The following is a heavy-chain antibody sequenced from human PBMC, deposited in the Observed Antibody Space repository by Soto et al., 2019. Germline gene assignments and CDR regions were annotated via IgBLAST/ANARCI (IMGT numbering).Heavy chain of an antibody. D-gene: IGHD2-2*01. CDR1: GYTFTSYY. Sequence: ASVKVSCKASGYTFTSYYMHWVRQAPGQGLEWMGIINPSGGSTSYAQKFQGRVTMTRDTSTSTVYMELSSLRSEDTAVYYCARDSNIVVVPAAMDFDYWGQGTLVTVSS. J-gene: IGHJ4*02. CDR2: INPSGGST. CDR3: ARDSNIVVVPAAMDFDY. V-gene: IGHV1-46*01.